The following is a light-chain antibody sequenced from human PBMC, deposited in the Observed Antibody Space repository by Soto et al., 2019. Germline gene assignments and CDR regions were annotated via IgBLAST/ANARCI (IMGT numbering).Light chain of an antibody. Sequence: EIVLTQSPATLSSSPGERATLSCRASQSVSSYLAWYQQKPGQAPKLLNYDASNRATGIPARFSSSASGTDFPLNISSLEPEDFADYYCQERSNSLTFGHGTKVDIK. CDR2: DAS. CDR3: QERSNSLT. CDR1: QSVSSY. J-gene: IGKJ3*01. V-gene: IGKV3-11*01.